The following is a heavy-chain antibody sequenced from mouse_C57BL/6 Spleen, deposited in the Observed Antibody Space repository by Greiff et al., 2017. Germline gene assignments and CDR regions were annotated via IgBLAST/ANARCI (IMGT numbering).Heavy chain of an antibody. CDR1: GYTFTSYW. Sequence: QVQLQQPGAELVKPGASVKLSCKASGYTFTSYWMHWVKQRPGQGLEWIGMIHPNSGSTNYNEKFKSKATLTVDKSSSTAHMELRSLTSEDSAVYYCARDYDRYYFDYWGQGTTLTVSS. J-gene: IGHJ2*01. CDR2: IHPNSGST. V-gene: IGHV1-64*01. CDR3: ARDYDRYYFDY. D-gene: IGHD2-4*01.